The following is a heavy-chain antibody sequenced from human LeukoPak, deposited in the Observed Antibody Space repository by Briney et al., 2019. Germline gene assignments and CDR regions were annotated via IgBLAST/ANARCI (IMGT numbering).Heavy chain of an antibody. CDR1: GFTFSDYY. CDR2: ISSSGSTI. V-gene: IGHV3-11*01. CDR3: ARPPVVAAYYFDY. J-gene: IGHJ4*02. Sequence: GGSLRLSCAASGFTFSDYYMSWIRQAPGKGLEWVSYISSSGSTIYYADSVKGRFTISRDNAKNSLYLQMNSLRAEDTAVYYCARPPVVAAYYFDYWGRGTLVTVSS. D-gene: IGHD3-16*02.